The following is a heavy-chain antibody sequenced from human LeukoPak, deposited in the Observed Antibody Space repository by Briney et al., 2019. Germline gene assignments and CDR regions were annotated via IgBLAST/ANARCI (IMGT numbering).Heavy chain of an antibody. Sequence: SETLSLTCAVSGYSISNGSYWGWIRQPPGKSLEWIGSVYHSGSTYYNPSLKRRATISIDTSKNQFSLKLRSVTAADTAVYYCASREYQQPTGKDYWGQGTLVTVSS. J-gene: IGHJ4*02. CDR1: GYSISNGSY. D-gene: IGHD2-2*01. CDR2: VYHSGST. CDR3: ASREYQQPTGKDY. V-gene: IGHV4-38-2*01.